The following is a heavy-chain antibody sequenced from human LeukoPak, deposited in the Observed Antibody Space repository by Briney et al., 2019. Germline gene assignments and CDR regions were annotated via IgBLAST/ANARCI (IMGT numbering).Heavy chain of an antibody. Sequence: PSETLSLTCTVSGGSISSYYWSWIRQPPGKGLEWIGYIYYSGSTNYNPSLKSRVTISVDTSKNQFSLKLSSVTAADTAVYYCARHSKVMIPSWFDPWGQGTLVTVSS. CDR2: IYYSGST. D-gene: IGHD3-3*01. V-gene: IGHV4-59*08. CDR1: GGSISSYY. J-gene: IGHJ5*02. CDR3: ARHSKVMIPSWFDP.